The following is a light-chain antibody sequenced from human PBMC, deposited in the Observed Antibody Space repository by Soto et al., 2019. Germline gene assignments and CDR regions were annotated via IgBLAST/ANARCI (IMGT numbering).Light chain of an antibody. CDR2: WAS. J-gene: IGKJ4*01. Sequence: SSQSVLYSSNNNNYLAWYQQKPGQPPKLLIYWASTRESGVPDRFSGSGSGTDFTLTISSLQAEDVAVYYCQQYYSIPPTFGGGTKVDI. CDR1: QSVLYSSNNNNY. V-gene: IGKV4-1*01. CDR3: QQYYSIPPT.